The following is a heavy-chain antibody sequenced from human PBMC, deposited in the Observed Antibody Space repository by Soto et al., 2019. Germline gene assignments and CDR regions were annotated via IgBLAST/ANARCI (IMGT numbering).Heavy chain of an antibody. D-gene: IGHD3-10*01. CDR3: ARASITMVRGVITPHYYFDY. Sequence: QVQLVESGGGVVQPGRSLRLSCAASGFTFSSYAMHWVRQAPGKGLEWVAVISYDGSNKYYADSVKGRFTISRDNSKNTLYLQMNSLRAEDTAVYYCARASITMVRGVITPHYYFDYWGQGTLVTVS. J-gene: IGHJ4*02. CDR1: GFTFSSYA. CDR2: ISYDGSNK. V-gene: IGHV3-30-3*01.